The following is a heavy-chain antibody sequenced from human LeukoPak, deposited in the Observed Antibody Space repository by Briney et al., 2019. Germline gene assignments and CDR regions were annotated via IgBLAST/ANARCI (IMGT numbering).Heavy chain of an antibody. CDR2: INPNSGDT. CDR1: GYIFTDYY. CDR3: ARAYSSGWYYYGMDV. J-gene: IGHJ6*02. V-gene: IGHV1-2*06. Sequence: AASVKVSCKASGYIFTDYYMHWLRQAPGQGPEWMGRINPNSGDTNSARKFQGRVTMTRDTSISTAYMELSRLRSDDTAVYYCARAYSSGWYYYGMDVWGQGTTVTVSS. D-gene: IGHD6-19*01.